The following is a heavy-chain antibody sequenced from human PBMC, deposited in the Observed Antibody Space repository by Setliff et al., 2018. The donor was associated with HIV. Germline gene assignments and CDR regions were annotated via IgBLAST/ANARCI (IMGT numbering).Heavy chain of an antibody. CDR3: ARDVYDYDFGGYFYMDV. D-gene: IGHD3-3*01. CDR2: IYTSGST. V-gene: IGHV4-61*09. Sequence: PSETLSLTCTVSGGSISSGSYFWTWIRQPAGKGLEWIGHIYTSGSTNYNPSLKSRVTISVDTSKNQFSLKLSSVTAADTAMYYCARDVYDYDFGGYFYMDVGGKGTTVTVSS. CDR1: GGSISSGSYF. J-gene: IGHJ6*03.